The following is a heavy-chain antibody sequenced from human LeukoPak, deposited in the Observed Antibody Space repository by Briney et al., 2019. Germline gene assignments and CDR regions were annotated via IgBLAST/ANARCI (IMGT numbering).Heavy chain of an antibody. CDR3: ARDESLGDLWSGYSDAFAI. CDR1: GFTFSSYA. Sequence: QTGGSLRLSCAASGFTFSSYAMSWVRQAPGKGLEWVSAISGSGGSTYYADSVKGRFTISRDNAKNSLYLQMNSLRAEDTAVYYCARDESLGDLWSGYSDAFAIWGQGTMVTVSS. CDR2: ISGSGGST. V-gene: IGHV3-23*01. J-gene: IGHJ3*02. D-gene: IGHD3-3*01.